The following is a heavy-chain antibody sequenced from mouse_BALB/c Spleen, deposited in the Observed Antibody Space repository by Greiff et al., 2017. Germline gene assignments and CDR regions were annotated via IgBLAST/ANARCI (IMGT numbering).Heavy chain of an antibody. CDR3: ARDQRNYRYDGYAMDY. CDR2: IWGDGST. D-gene: IGHD2-14*01. J-gene: IGHJ4*01. CDR1: GFSLTGYG. Sequence: VKLMESGPGLVAPSQSLSITCTVSGFSLTGYGVNWVRQPPGKGLEWLGMIWGDGSTDYNSALKSRLSISKDNSKSQVFLKMNSLQTDDTARYYCARDQRNYRYDGYAMDYWGQGTSVTVSS. V-gene: IGHV2-6-7*01.